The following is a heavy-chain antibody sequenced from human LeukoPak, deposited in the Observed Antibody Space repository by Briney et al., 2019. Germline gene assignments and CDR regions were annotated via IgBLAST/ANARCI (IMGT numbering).Heavy chain of an antibody. J-gene: IGHJ4*02. CDR1: GGSISGSSYY. Sequence: SETLSLTCTVSGGSISGSSYYWGWIRQPPGKGLEWIGSIYYSGSTYYNPSLKSRVTISVDTSKNQFSLKLSSVTAADTAVYYCARHGGGTDYWGQGTLVTVSS. D-gene: IGHD2-21*01. V-gene: IGHV4-39*07. CDR2: IYYSGST. CDR3: ARHGGGTDY.